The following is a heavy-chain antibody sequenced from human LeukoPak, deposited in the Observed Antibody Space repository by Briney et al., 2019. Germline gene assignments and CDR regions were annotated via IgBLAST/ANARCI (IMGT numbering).Heavy chain of an antibody. V-gene: IGHV3-53*01. CDR2: IYSGGNT. CDR3: ARDATPRVTIFGVVKGSNWFDP. J-gene: IGHJ5*02. D-gene: IGHD3-3*01. Sequence: PGGSLRLSCAASGFTVSINYMSWVRQAPGKGLEWVSVIYSGGNTYYADSVKGRFTISRDNAKNSLYLQMNSLRAEDTAVYYCARDATPRVTIFGVVKGSNWFDPWGQGTLVTVSS. CDR1: GFTVSINY.